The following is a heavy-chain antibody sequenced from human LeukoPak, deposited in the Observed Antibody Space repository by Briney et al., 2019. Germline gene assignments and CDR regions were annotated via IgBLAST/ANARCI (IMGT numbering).Heavy chain of an antibody. CDR1: GFTFSDYY. V-gene: IGHV3-33*01. CDR2: IWFDGSTR. Sequence: GGSLRLSCAVSGFTFSDYYIHWVRQAPGKGLEWVALIWFDGSTRFHADSVKGRFTISRDNAKNSLYLQMNSLRAEDTAVYYCARHGTAMPLGYFDYWGQGTLVTVSS. CDR3: ARHGTAMPLGYFDY. J-gene: IGHJ4*02. D-gene: IGHD2-2*01.